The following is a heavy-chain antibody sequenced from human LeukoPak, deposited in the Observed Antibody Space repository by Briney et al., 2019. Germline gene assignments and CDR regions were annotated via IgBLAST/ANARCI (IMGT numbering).Heavy chain of an antibody. CDR2: INHSGST. CDR3: AGGLLGYCSGGSCPPKRLDY. J-gene: IGHJ4*02. D-gene: IGHD2-15*01. Sequence: SETLSLTCAVYGGSFSGYYWSWIRQPPGKGLEWIGEINHSGSTNYNPSLVSRVTISVDTSKNQFSLKLSSVTAADTAVYYCAGGLLGYCSGGSCPPKRLDYWGQGTLVTVSS. V-gene: IGHV4-34*01. CDR1: GGSFSGYY.